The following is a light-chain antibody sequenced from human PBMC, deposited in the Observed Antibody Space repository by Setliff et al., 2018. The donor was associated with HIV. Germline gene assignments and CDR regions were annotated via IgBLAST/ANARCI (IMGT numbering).Light chain of an antibody. CDR3: CSYAGSYTYG. Sequence: QSVLAQPRSVSGSPGQSVTISCTGTSSDVGGYNYVSWYQQHPGKAPKLMIYDVSKRPSGVPDRFSGSKSGNTASLTISGLQAEDEADYYCCSYAGSYTYGLGTGTKV. CDR1: SSDVGGYNY. J-gene: IGLJ1*01. CDR2: DVS. V-gene: IGLV2-11*01.